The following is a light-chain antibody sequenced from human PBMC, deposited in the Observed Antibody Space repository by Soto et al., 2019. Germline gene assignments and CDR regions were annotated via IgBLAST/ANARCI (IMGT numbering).Light chain of an antibody. CDR2: GAS. CDR3: QQSYSTPWT. J-gene: IGKJ1*01. V-gene: IGKV1-39*01. Sequence: DIQMTQSPSSLSASAGDRVTITCRASQSISNYLNWFQQKPGKTPNLLIYGASSLQSGVPSRFSGGGSGTDFTLTISSLHPEDFATYYCQQSYSTPWTLGQGTKVEIK. CDR1: QSISNY.